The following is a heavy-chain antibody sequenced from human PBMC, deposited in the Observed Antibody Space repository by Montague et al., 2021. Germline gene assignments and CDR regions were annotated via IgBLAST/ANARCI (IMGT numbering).Heavy chain of an antibody. CDR1: GFTFSSHW. Sequence: SLRLSCAASGFTFSSHWMIWVRQAPGKGLEWVASIKKDGTEKYYGDSVMGRFTISGDNAKTSLYLQMNALRAEDTAVYFCSRAWVRSGFDSWGQGTLVTVSS. D-gene: IGHD4-17*01. CDR2: IKKDGTEK. J-gene: IGHJ4*02. CDR3: SRAWVRSGFDS. V-gene: IGHV3-7*05.